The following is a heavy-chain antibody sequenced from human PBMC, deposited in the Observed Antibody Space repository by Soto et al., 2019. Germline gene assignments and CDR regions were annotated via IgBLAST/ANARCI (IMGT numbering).Heavy chain of an antibody. Sequence: SLSFASSGFIFSKFAMHWVRQAPVKLLECVAVIWLDGSKRDYADSVKGRFTVSRDNSENTLSLQMNNLRAEDTGSYYCEREGDMRGYLVYFDSWGRVTVFIDSS. V-gene: IGHV3-33*01. CDR2: IWLDGSKR. D-gene: IGHD3-22*01. CDR1: GFIFSKFA. CDR3: EREGDMRGYLVYFDS. J-gene: IGHJ4*02.